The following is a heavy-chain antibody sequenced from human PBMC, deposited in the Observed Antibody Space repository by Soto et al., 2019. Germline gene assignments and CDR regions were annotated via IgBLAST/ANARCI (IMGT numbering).Heavy chain of an antibody. CDR1: GYTFTNHD. D-gene: IGHD3-16*01. V-gene: IGHV1-8*01. CDR3: ARQDYGPTDY. CDR2: MNPNSGNT. J-gene: IGHJ4*02. Sequence: QVQLVKSGAEVKKPGASVKVSCKASGYTFTNHDISWVRQATGQGLEWMGWMNPNSGNTGYAHKFQGRVTLTRDTSMSTAYMELNSPGSDDTAVYYCARQDYGPTDYWGQGTLVTVSS.